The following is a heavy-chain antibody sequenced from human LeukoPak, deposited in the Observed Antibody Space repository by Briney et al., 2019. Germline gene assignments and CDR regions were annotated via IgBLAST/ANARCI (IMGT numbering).Heavy chain of an antibody. J-gene: IGHJ4*02. Sequence: GGSLRLSCAASGCTFSDYYMSWIHQAPGKGLEWVSYISSSGSTIYYADSVKGRFTISRDNAKNSLYLQMNSLRAEDTAVYYCARGGRDGYNFMLGTFDYWGQGTLVTVSS. CDR1: GCTFSDYY. D-gene: IGHD5-24*01. V-gene: IGHV3-11*01. CDR2: ISSSGSTI. CDR3: ARGGRDGYNFMLGTFDY.